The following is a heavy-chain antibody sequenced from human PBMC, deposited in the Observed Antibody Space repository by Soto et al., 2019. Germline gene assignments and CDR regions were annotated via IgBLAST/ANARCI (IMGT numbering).Heavy chain of an antibody. CDR2: LHYSGGT. J-gene: IGHJ4*02. Sequence: PSETLSLTCTVSGTSISSYYWSWIRQPPGKGLEWIGNLHYSGGTNYNPSLKSRVTISVDTSKTQFSLKLRSVSAADTAVYYCARTTTTVTFDYWGQVTLVTVSS. D-gene: IGHD4-17*01. CDR1: GTSISSYY. V-gene: IGHV4-59*08. CDR3: ARTTTTVTFDY.